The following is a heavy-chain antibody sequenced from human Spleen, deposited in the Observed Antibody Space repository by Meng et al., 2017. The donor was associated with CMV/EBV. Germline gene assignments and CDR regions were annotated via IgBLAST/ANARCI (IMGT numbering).Heavy chain of an antibody. D-gene: IGHD3-10*01. Sequence: SETLSLTCSVSGYSISSGHYWGWIRQAPGKGLQWIGSFYYDDTDYNPSFKSRVTMSVNTSKNQFSLKLNSVTAADTAVYYCARPAFGAGSYYKYWGQGLLVTVSS. J-gene: IGHJ4*02. CDR1: GYSISSGHY. CDR3: ARPAFGAGSYYKY. CDR2: FYYDDT. V-gene: IGHV4-38-2*02.